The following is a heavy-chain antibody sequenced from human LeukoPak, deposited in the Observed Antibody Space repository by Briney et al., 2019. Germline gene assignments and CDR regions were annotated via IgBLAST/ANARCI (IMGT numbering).Heavy chain of an antibody. D-gene: IGHD2-21*02. Sequence: GGSLRPSCVSSGFIFSSYVMSWVRQAPGKGLEWVSSISVAGATTDYADSVKGRFTISRDNSKSTVYLQMNGLRVEDTALCYCAKLSLGDFEYFDYWGQGTLVTVSS. CDR3: AKLSLGDFEYFDY. J-gene: IGHJ4*02. CDR2: ISVAGATT. CDR1: GFIFSSYV. V-gene: IGHV3-23*01.